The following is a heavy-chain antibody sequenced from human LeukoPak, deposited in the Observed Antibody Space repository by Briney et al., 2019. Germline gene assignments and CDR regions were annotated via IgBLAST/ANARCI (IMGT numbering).Heavy chain of an antibody. V-gene: IGHV3-48*01. CDR3: ARDSSSWYVDAFDI. J-gene: IGHJ3*02. D-gene: IGHD6-13*01. Sequence: GGSLRLSCAASVFTFSSYSMNWVRQAPGRGVEWVSYISSNSSTIYYADSVKGRFTISRDKAKNSLYLQMNSLRAEDTDVYYCARDSSSWYVDAFDIWGQGTMVTVSS. CDR1: VFTFSSYS. CDR2: ISSNSSTI.